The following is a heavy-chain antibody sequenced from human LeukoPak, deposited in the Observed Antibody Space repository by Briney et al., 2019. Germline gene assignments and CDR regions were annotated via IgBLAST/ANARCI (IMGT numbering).Heavy chain of an antibody. CDR1: GASISTYY. D-gene: IGHD4-17*01. CDR3: ARLKATVSIHAYFDS. J-gene: IGHJ4*02. Sequence: SETLSLTCTVSGASISTYYWSWIRQPPGKGLEWIGYIYYSGSTNYNPSLKSRVTISVDTSKNQFSLRLNSVTAADTAVYYCARLKATVSIHAYFDSWGQGTLVTVSS. V-gene: IGHV4-59*01. CDR2: IYYSGST.